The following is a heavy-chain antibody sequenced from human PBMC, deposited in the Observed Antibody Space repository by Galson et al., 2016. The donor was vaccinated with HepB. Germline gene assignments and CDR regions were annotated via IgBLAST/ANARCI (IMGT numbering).Heavy chain of an antibody. D-gene: IGHD3-16*01. J-gene: IGHJ3*02. V-gene: IGHV1-69*10. Sequence: SVKVSCKASGGTFSNFGFSWVRQAPGQGLEWMGGIIPILGTPTYAQKFQGSVTISSDTSTGTVFLELSSLIYEDKAVSYCVGDGGRAAIGLLGSFDMWGQGTVVTVSS. CDR3: VGDGGRAAIGLLGSFDM. CDR1: GGTFSNFG. CDR2: IIPILGTP.